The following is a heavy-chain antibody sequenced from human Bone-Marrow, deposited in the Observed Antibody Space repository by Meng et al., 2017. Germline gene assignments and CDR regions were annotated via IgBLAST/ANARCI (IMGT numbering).Heavy chain of an antibody. Sequence: GESLKISCAASGFTFSSYGMHWVRQAPGKGLEWVAVIWYDGSNKYYADSVKGRFTISRDNSKNTLYLQMNSLRAEDTAVYYCAKFGDILTGYINYFDYWGQGTLVTVSS. CDR2: IWYDGSNK. V-gene: IGHV3-33*06. CDR1: GFTFSSYG. D-gene: IGHD3-9*01. CDR3: AKFGDILTGYINYFDY. J-gene: IGHJ4*02.